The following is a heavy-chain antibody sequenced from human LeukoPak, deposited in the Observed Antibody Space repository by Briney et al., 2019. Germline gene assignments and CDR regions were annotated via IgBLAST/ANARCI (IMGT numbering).Heavy chain of an antibody. CDR2: ISSSSSSI. V-gene: IGHV3-48*02. CDR1: EFTFSNFG. Sequence: QPGGSLRLSCAASEFTFSNFGMNWVRQAPGKGLEWVSYISSSSSSIYYADSVRGRVTISRDNAKNSLYLQMDSLRDEDTAVYYCARDSGGSSGWYYFDYWGQGTLVTVSS. J-gene: IGHJ4*02. CDR3: ARDSGGSSGWYYFDY. D-gene: IGHD6-13*01.